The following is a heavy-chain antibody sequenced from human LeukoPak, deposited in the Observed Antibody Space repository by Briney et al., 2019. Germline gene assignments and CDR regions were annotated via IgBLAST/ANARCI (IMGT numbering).Heavy chain of an antibody. D-gene: IGHD1-1*01. CDR1: GFTFSSYS. Sequence: GGSLRLSCAASGFTFSSYSMNWVRQAPGKGLEWVSSISSSSSYIYYADSVKGRFTISRDNAKNSLYLQMNGLRAEDTAVYYCARRTDDYGDYWGQGTLVTVSS. J-gene: IGHJ4*02. CDR2: ISSSSSYI. CDR3: ARRTDDYGDY. V-gene: IGHV3-21*01.